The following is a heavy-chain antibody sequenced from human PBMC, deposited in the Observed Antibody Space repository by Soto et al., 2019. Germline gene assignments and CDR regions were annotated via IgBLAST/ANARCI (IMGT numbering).Heavy chain of an antibody. CDR1: GFTFSSYA. CDR2: ISGSGGST. CDR3: AKDLGYCSSTSCYLFQSSRATDY. Sequence: GGSLRLSCAASGFTFSSYAMSWVRQAPGKGLEWVSAISGSGGSTYYADSVKGRFTIARDNSKNTLYLQMNGLRAEDTAVYYCAKDLGYCSSTSCYLFQSSRATDYWGQGTLVTVSS. V-gene: IGHV3-23*01. D-gene: IGHD2-2*01. J-gene: IGHJ4*02.